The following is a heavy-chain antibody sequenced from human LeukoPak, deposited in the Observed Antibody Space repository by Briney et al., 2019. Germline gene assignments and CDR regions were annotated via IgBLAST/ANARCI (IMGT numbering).Heavy chain of an antibody. CDR3: ARCGPPTMIVSI. CDR2: IYTSGST. V-gene: IGHV4-61*02. D-gene: IGHD3-22*01. J-gene: IGHJ4*02. Sequence: SQTLSLTCTVSGGSISSGSYYWSWIRQPAGKGLEWIGRIYTSGSTSYNPSLKSRVTISVDTSKNQFSLKLSSVTAADTAVYYCARCGPPTMIVSIWGQGTLVTVSS. CDR1: GGSISSGSYY.